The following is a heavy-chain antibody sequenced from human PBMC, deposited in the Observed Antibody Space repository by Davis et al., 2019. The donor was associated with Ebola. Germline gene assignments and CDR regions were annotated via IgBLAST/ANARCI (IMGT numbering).Heavy chain of an antibody. CDR2: INHSGST. D-gene: IGHD3-10*01. J-gene: IGHJ4*02. CDR3: ARASLGYYGSGSYDLSY. Sequence: MPSETLSLTCAVYVGSFSDYYWSWIRQPPGKGLEWIGEINHSGSTNYNPSLKSRVTISVDTSKNQFSLKLSSVTAADTAVYYCARASLGYYGSGSYDLSYWGQGTLVTVSS. V-gene: IGHV4-34*01. CDR1: VGSFSDYY.